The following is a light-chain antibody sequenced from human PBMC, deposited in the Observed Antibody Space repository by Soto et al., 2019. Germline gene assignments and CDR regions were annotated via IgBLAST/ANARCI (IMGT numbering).Light chain of an antibody. J-gene: IGKJ2*01. V-gene: IGKV3-20*01. CDR3: QQYGTSPLT. CDR1: QRVSSTY. Sequence: EIVLTQSPGALSLSPGERATLSCRASQRVSSTYLAWYQQKPGQAPRLLMYGASSRATGIPDRFSGSGAGTDFTLTISSLEPEEFAVYYCQQYGTSPLTFGQGTKLEIK. CDR2: GAS.